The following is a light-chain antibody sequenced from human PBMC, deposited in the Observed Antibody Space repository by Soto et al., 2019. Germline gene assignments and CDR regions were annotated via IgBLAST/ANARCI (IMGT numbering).Light chain of an antibody. J-gene: IGKJ1*01. CDR1: QSINTR. CDR3: QQYGSSPRT. Sequence: EIVLTQSPATLSTFPGDRVTLSCRASQSINTRLAWYQHRPGQAPRLLIYQTSIRAAGIPARFSASGTGTDFTLTISRLEPEDFAAYYCQQYGSSPRTFGQGTKVDIK. CDR2: QTS. V-gene: IGKV3-20*01.